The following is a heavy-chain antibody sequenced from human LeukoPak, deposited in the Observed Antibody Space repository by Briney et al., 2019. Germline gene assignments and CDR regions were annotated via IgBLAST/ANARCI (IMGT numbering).Heavy chain of an antibody. J-gene: IGHJ3*02. V-gene: IGHV1-69*06. CDR3: ASRGDWAFDI. Sequence: SVKVSCKASGGAFSSYAISWVRQAPGQGLEWMGRIIPIFGTANYAQKFQSRVTITADKSTSTAYMELSSLRSEDTAVYYCASRGDWAFDIWGQGTMVTVSS. D-gene: IGHD2-21*02. CDR2: IIPIFGTA. CDR1: GGAFSSYA.